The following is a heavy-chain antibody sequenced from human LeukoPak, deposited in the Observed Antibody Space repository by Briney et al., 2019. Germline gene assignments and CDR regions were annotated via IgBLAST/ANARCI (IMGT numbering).Heavy chain of an antibody. CDR1: GGTFSSYA. V-gene: IGHV1-69*04. J-gene: IGHJ5*02. CDR2: IIPILGIA. D-gene: IGHD3-3*01. CDR3: ARGGFLEWSNWFDP. Sequence: ASVKVSCKASGGTFSSYAISWVRQAPGQGLEWMGRIIPILGIANYAQKFQGRVTITADKSTSTAYMELSSLRSEDTAVYYCARGGFLEWSNWFDPWGQGTLVTVSS.